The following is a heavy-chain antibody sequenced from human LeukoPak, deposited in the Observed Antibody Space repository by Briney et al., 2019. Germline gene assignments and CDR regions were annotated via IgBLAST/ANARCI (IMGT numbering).Heavy chain of an antibody. V-gene: IGHV3-74*01. CDR1: GFTFSSYW. D-gene: IGHD6-13*01. Sequence: GGSLRLSCAASGFTFSSYWMHWVRQDPEKGLVWVSRITSDGSSTSHADSVKGRSTTSRDNARNTLYLQMNSLRAEDTAVYYCAGGGSTWLEYWGQGSLVTVSS. CDR2: ITSDGSST. CDR3: AGGGSTWLEY. J-gene: IGHJ4*02.